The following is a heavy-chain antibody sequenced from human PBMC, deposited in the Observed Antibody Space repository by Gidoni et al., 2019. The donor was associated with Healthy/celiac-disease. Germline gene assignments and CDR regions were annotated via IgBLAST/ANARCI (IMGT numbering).Heavy chain of an antibody. CDR3: ARDLNYDFWSGYFPDWYFDL. CDR2: IISSSSTI. D-gene: IGHD3-3*01. CDR1: GVTCSSYS. Sequence: EVQLVESGGGLVQPGGSLRRSCAASGVTCSSYSMHWVRQAPGKGLELVSYIISSSSTIYYADSVKGRFTISRDNAKNSLYLQMNSLRDEDTAVYYCARDLNYDFWSGYFPDWYFDLWGRGTLVTVSS. V-gene: IGHV3-48*02. J-gene: IGHJ2*01.